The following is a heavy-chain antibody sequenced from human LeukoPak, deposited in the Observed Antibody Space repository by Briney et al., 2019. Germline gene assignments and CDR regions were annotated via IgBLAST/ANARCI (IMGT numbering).Heavy chain of an antibody. V-gene: IGHV4-34*01. J-gene: IGHJ4*02. D-gene: IGHD6-13*01. CDR3: ARERASAGPFDY. Sequence: SETLSLTCAVYGGSFSGYYWSWIRQPPGKWLEWIGEINHSGSTNYNPSLKSRVTISVDTSKNQFSLKLSSVTAADTAVYYCARERASAGPFDYWGQGTLVTVSS. CDR2: INHSGST. CDR1: GGSFSGYY.